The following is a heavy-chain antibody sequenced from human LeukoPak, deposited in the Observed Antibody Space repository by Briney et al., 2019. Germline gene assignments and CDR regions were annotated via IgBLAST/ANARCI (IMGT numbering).Heavy chain of an antibody. J-gene: IGHJ3*02. V-gene: IGHV1-2*06. D-gene: IGHD6-13*01. Sequence: GASVKVSCKASGYTFTGYYMHWVRQAPGQGREWMGRINANSGGTNYAQKFQGRVTMTRDTSISTAYMELSRLRSDDTAVYYCARSDSSSWEIDAFDIWGQGTMVTVSS. CDR2: INANSGGT. CDR3: ARSDSSSWEIDAFDI. CDR1: GYTFTGYY.